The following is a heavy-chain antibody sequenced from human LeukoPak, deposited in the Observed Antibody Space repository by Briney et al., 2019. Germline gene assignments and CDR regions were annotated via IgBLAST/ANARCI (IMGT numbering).Heavy chain of an antibody. V-gene: IGHV4-30-4*08. CDR2: IYYSGST. CDR3: ARGDALERTTVSNWFDP. J-gene: IGHJ5*02. D-gene: IGHD4-17*01. CDR1: GGSISSGDYY. Sequence: PSQTLSLTCTVSGGSISSGDYYWSWIRQPPGKGLEWIGYIYYSGSTYYNPSLKSRVSISVDTSKNQFSLKLSSVTAADTAVYYCARGDALERTTVSNWFDPWGQGTLVTVSS.